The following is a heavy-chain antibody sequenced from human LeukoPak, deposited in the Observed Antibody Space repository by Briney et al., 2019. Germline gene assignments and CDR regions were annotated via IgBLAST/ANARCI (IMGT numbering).Heavy chain of an antibody. Sequence: PGGTLRLSCAASGFTFSSYAMNWVRQAPGKGLEWVSGISPSGDIRYYADSVKGRFTISRDNSKNTLYLQMNSLRAEDTAVYYCAKDPGGRYFDWLPPFDYWGQGTLVTVSS. CDR1: GFTFSSYA. J-gene: IGHJ4*02. V-gene: IGHV3-23*01. CDR3: AKDPGGRYFDWLPPFDY. D-gene: IGHD3-9*01. CDR2: ISPSGDIR.